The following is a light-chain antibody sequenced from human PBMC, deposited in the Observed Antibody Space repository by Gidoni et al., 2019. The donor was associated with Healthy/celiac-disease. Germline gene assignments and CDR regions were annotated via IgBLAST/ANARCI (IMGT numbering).Light chain of an antibody. Sequence: SYALTQPPSVSVSPGQTASITCSGDKLGDKYACWYQQKPGQSPVLVIYQDSKRPSGIPERFSGYNSGNTATLTISGTQAMDEADYYCQAWDSSTEQVFGGGTKLTVL. CDR1: KLGDKY. CDR3: QAWDSSTEQV. V-gene: IGLV3-1*01. J-gene: IGLJ2*01. CDR2: QDS.